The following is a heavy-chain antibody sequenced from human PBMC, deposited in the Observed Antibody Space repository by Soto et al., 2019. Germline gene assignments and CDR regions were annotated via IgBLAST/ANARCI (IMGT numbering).Heavy chain of an antibody. Sequence: PGGSLRLSCAASGFTFSNYALHWVRQAPGKGLEWVAVISDDGSNKYYADSVKGRFTISRDNSKNTLYLQMNSLRAEDTAVYYCARDPYRPYGMDVWGQGTTVTVS. D-gene: IGHD1-26*01. J-gene: IGHJ6*02. CDR2: ISDDGSNK. CDR1: GFTFSNYA. V-gene: IGHV3-30-3*01. CDR3: ARDPYRPYGMDV.